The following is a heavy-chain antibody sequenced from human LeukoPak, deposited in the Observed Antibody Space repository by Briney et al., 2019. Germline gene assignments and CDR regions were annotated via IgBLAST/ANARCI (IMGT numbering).Heavy chain of an antibody. CDR2: IYYSGST. CDR1: GGSVSSGSYY. V-gene: IGHV4-61*01. CDR3: ARIHRYCSGGACYVLDN. J-gene: IGHJ4*02. D-gene: IGHD2-15*01. Sequence: PSETLSLTCTVSGGSVSSGSYYWSWIRQPPGKGLGWIGYIYYSGSTNYNPSFKSRITISVDTSRNQFSLQLSSVTAADTAVYYCARIHRYCSGGACYVLDNWGQGTLVAVSS.